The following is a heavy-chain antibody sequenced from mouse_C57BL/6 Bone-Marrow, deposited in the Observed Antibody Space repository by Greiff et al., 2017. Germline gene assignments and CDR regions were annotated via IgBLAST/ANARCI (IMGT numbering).Heavy chain of an antibody. CDR3: ARELDY. V-gene: IGHV7-1*01. Sequence: DVMLVESGGGLVQSGRSLRLSCATSGFTFSDFYMEWVRQAPGKGLEWIAASRNKANDYTTEYSASVKGRFIVSRDTSQSILYLQMNALRAEYTAIYYCARELDYWGQGTSDTVSS. CDR1: GFTFSDFY. CDR2: SRNKANDYTT. J-gene: IGHJ4*01.